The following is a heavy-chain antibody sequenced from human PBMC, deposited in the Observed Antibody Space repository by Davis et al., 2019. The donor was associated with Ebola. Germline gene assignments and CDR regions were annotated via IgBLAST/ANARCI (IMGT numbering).Heavy chain of an antibody. V-gene: IGHV4-39*01. J-gene: IGHJ4*02. CDR3: ARGHSSGWYVGY. D-gene: IGHD6-19*01. CDR2: MYYSGSI. Sequence: MPSETLSLTCTVSGGSISSNIHYWGWIRQPPGKGLEWIGSMYYSGSIYCNPSLKSRVTISVDTSKNRFSLKLSSVTAADTAVYYCARGHSSGWYVGYWGQGTLVTVSS. CDR1: GGSISSNIHY.